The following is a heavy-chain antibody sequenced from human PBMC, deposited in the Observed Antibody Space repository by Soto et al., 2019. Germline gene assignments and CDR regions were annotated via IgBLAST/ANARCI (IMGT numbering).Heavy chain of an antibody. J-gene: IGHJ5*02. CDR3: ARHPGLALCRFDP. CDR1: GGSISSYY. CDR2: IYYSGST. Sequence: QVQLQESGPGLVKPSETLSLTCTVSGGSISSYYWSWIRQPPGKGLEWIGYIYYSGSTNYNPSLRSRVTSSVATSNHQLSLTPSSVTAADTAVYYCARHPGLALCRFDPSGQGTLVTVSS. D-gene: IGHD6-13*01. V-gene: IGHV4-59*01.